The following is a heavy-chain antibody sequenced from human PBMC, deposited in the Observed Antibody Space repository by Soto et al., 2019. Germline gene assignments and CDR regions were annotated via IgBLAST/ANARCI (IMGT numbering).Heavy chain of an antibody. CDR1: GFTFSSYA. CDR3: AKDRASTGTTGLDAFDI. V-gene: IGHV3-23*01. Sequence: GGSLRLSCAASGFTFSSYAMSWVRQAPGKGLEWVSAISGSGGSTYYADSVKGRFTISRDNSKNTLYLQMNSLRAEDTAVYYCAKDRASTGTTGLDAFDIWGQGTMVTVSS. D-gene: IGHD1-1*01. J-gene: IGHJ3*02. CDR2: ISGSGGST.